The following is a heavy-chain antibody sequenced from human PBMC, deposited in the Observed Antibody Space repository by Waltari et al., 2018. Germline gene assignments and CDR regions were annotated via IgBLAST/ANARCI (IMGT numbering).Heavy chain of an antibody. CDR3: ARDRGRITIFGVAPSGMDV. J-gene: IGHJ6*02. CDR1: GYTFTGYY. CDR2: INPNSGGT. Sequence: QVQLVQSGAEVKKPGASVKVSCKASGYTFTGYYMHWVRQAPGQGLEWMGWINPNSGGTNYAQKFQGWVTMTRDTSISTAYMELSRLRSDDTAVYYCARDRGRITIFGVAPSGMDVWGQGTTVTVSS. V-gene: IGHV1-2*04. D-gene: IGHD3-3*01.